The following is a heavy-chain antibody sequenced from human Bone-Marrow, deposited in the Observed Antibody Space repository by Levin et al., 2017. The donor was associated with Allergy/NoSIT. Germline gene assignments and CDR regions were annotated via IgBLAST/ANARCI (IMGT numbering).Heavy chain of an antibody. Sequence: SQTLSLTCAVSGGSFSGYYWSWIRQTPGKGLEWIGEINHSGGTTYNPSLKSRVTMSVDTSKNQFSLNLRSVTAADTAVYYCAREDASGSFVDYWGQGTLVIVSS. V-gene: IGHV4-34*01. J-gene: IGHJ4*02. D-gene: IGHD3-10*01. CDR2: INHSGGT. CDR3: AREDASGSFVDY. CDR1: GGSFSGYY.